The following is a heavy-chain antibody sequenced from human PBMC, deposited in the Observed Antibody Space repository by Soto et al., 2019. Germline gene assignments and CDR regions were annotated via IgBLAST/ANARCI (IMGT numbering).Heavy chain of an antibody. CDR1: GFTYTRYS. J-gene: IGHJ4*02. CDR3: ARESEDLTSNFDY. Sequence: GSLRLSCAASGFTYTRYSMNWVRQAPGKGLEWVSSISSTTNYIYYGDSMKGRFTISRDNAKNSLYLEMNSLRAEDTAVYYCARESEDLTSNFDYWGQGTLVTVSS. CDR2: ISSTTNYI. V-gene: IGHV3-21*06.